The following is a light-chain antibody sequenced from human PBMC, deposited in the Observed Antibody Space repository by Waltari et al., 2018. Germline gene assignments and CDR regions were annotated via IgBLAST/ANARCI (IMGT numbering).Light chain of an antibody. V-gene: IGLV2-23*02. Sequence: QSALTQPASVSGSPGQSITISCTGTRSDVGGFNYVSWYQKHHGKAPKLLVFDVSNRPSGCFKLFSVSKSDNPAALTIAGLQTEDEADYCGCSFAGTSTYVVFGGGTQVTVL. CDR2: DVS. CDR1: RSDVGGFNY. J-gene: IGLJ2*01. CDR3: CSFAGTSTYVV.